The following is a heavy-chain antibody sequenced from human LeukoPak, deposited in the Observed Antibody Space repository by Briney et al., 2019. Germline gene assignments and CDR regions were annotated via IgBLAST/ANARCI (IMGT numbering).Heavy chain of an antibody. Sequence: ASVKVSCKASGYTFTGYYMHWVRQAPGQGLEWMGWINPNSGGTNYAQKFQGRVTMTRDTSISTAYMELSRLRSDDTAVYYCARGSSRRVYDFWSGYWFDPWGQGTLVTVSS. CDR1: GYTFTGYY. CDR3: ARGSSRRVYDFWSGYWFDP. D-gene: IGHD3-3*01. CDR2: INPNSGGT. V-gene: IGHV1-2*02. J-gene: IGHJ5*02.